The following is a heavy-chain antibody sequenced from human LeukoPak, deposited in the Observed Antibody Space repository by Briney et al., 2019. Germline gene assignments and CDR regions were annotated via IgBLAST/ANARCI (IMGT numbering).Heavy chain of an antibody. Sequence: ASVKVSCKAAAYTFTGYYMNWGRQEPAQGGEGMGWINPNSGGTNYEQKFQGRVTMTRDTSISTAYMELSRLRSDDTAVYYCARLSIAATHPDDAFDIWGQGTMVTVSS. J-gene: IGHJ3*02. CDR1: AYTFTGYY. V-gene: IGHV1-2*02. CDR3: ARLSIAATHPDDAFDI. D-gene: IGHD6-6*01. CDR2: INPNSGGT.